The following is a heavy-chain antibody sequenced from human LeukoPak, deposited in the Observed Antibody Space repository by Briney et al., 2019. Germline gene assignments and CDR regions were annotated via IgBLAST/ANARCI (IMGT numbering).Heavy chain of an antibody. D-gene: IGHD6-6*01. CDR3: ARDTFHMEYSSSSGLSYYYYGMDV. CDR2: ISSSSSYI. CDR1: GFTFSSYS. Sequence: GGSLRLSCAASGFTFSSYSMDWVRQAPGKGLEWVSSISSSSSYIYYADSVKGRFTISRDNAKNSLYLQMNSLRAEDTAVYYCARDTFHMEYSSSSGLSYYYYGMDVWGQGTTVTVSS. V-gene: IGHV3-21*01. J-gene: IGHJ6*02.